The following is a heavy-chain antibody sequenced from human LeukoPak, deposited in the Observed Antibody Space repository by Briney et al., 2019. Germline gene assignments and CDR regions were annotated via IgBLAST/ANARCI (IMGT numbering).Heavy chain of an antibody. V-gene: IGHV4-39*07. D-gene: IGHD2-2*01. Sequence: SETLSLTCTVSGGSISSSSYYWGWIRQPPGKGLEWIGSIYYSGSTYYNPSLKSRVTISVDTSKNQFSLKLSSVTAADTAVYYCARVPQYCSSTSCYVLGWFDPWGQGTLVTVSS. CDR3: ARVPQYCSSTSCYVLGWFDP. CDR2: IYYSGST. CDR1: GGSISSSSYY. J-gene: IGHJ5*02.